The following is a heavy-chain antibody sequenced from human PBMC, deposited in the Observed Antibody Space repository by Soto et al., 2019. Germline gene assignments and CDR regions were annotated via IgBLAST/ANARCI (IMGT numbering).Heavy chain of an antibody. J-gene: IGHJ6*02. D-gene: IGHD5-12*01. CDR3: AKGDYSAYDAYYYYGMDV. CDR1: EFTFSIYG. CDR2: ISYDGSNK. V-gene: IGHV3-30*18. Sequence: QVQLVESGGGVVQPGRSLRLSCAASEFTFSIYGMHWVRQAPGKGLEWVAVISYDGSNKYYADSVKGRFTISRDNSKNTLYLQMNSPRAEDTAVYYCAKGDYSAYDAYYYYGMDVWGQGTTVTVSS.